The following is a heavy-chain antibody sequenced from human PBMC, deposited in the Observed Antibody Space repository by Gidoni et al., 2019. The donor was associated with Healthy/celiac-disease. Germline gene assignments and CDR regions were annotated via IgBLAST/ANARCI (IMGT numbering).Heavy chain of an antibody. Sequence: EVQLVESGGGLVQPGGSLRRTCAPSGVNFSPYSMNWVRQAPGKGLEWVSYISSRSSTIYYAASVEDQFTISRAKTKNSLYLQMNSLRAEDTAVYYCARDQGTYYYGSGSYYPNFDYWGQGTLVTVSS. CDR3: ARDQGTYYYGSGSYYPNFDY. D-gene: IGHD3-10*01. CDR1: GVNFSPYS. J-gene: IGHJ4*02. CDR2: ISSRSSTI. V-gene: IGHV3-48*01.